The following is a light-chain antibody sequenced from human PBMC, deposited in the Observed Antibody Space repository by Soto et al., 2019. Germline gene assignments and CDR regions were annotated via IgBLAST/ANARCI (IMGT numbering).Light chain of an antibody. CDR2: DAS. CDR3: KQYNSYWK. Sequence: DIQMTQSPSTLSASAVDRVTITCRASQSISSWLAWYQQKPGKAPKLLIYDASSLERGVPSSFSGSGSGTEFTLTISSLQPDDFATYYCKQYNSYWKCGQGNKGAIK. CDR1: QSISSW. J-gene: IGKJ1*01. V-gene: IGKV1-5*01.